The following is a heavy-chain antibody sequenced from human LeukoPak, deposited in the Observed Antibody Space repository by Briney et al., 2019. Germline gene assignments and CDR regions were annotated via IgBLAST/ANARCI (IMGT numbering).Heavy chain of an antibody. V-gene: IGHV3-20*04. J-gene: IGHJ4*02. CDR1: GFTFDDYG. D-gene: IGHD4-23*01. Sequence: PGGSLRLSCAASGFTFDDYGMSWVRQAPGKGLEWVSGINWNGGSTGYADSVKGRFTISRDNSKNTLYLQMNSLRAEDTAVYYCAKHLTGGNGEIDYWGQGTLVTVPS. CDR2: INWNGGST. CDR3: AKHLTGGNGEIDY.